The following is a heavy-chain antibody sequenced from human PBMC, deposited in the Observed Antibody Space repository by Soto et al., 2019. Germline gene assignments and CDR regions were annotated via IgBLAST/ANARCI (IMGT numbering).Heavy chain of an antibody. J-gene: IGHJ3*02. CDR1: GYTFTNYW. CDR3: ARRVDTAQGAFDI. D-gene: IGHD5-18*01. CDR2: IYPGDSDT. V-gene: IGHV5-51*01. Sequence: GESLKICCKGSGYTFTNYWIRLLLQNPGKGLEWMGIIYPGDSDTRYSPSFQGQVTISADKSISTAYLQWSSLKASDTVMYYCARRVDTAQGAFDIWGQGTMGTVSS.